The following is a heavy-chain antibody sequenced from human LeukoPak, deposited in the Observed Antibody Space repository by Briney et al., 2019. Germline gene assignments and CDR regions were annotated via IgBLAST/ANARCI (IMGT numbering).Heavy chain of an antibody. CDR3: ARDWGIQQWPPSYFDH. D-gene: IGHD5-18*01. J-gene: IGHJ4*02. V-gene: IGHV1-46*01. Sequence: ASVKVSCKGSGYTFSDYYVHWVRQAPGQGLEWMGIVDPSGGSTTYAQKFRDRVTMTRDTSTNTVYMELSSLRSEDTAVYYCARDWGIQQWPPSYFDHWGQGTLVTVSS. CDR2: VDPSGGST. CDR1: GYTFSDYY.